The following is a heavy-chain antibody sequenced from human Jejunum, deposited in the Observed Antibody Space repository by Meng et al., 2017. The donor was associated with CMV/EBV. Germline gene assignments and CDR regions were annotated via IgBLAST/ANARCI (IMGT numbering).Heavy chain of an antibody. D-gene: IGHD2/OR15-2a*01. CDR3: ARDNSNWTFDF. CDR1: GVGISEHY. J-gene: IGHJ2*01. CDR2: TKDKTESFII. Sequence: AASGVGISEHYMDWVRQAPGKGLEWVGRTKDKTESFIIEYAASVKGRFTISRDDSQNSLYLHMNSLKTEDTAVYYCARDNSNWTFDFWGRGTLVTVSS. V-gene: IGHV3-72*01.